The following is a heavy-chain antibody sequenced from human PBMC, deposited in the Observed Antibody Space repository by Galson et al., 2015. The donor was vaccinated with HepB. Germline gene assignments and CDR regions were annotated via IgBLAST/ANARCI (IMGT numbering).Heavy chain of an antibody. CDR2: ISGSGGST. CDR3: AKDILTGPRKRYYYYGMDV. V-gene: IGHV3-23*01. D-gene: IGHD3-9*01. J-gene: IGHJ6*02. Sequence: SLRLSCAASGFTFSSYAMSWVRQAPGEGLEWVSVISGSGGSTYYADSVKGRFTISRDNSKNTLYLQMNSLRAEDTAVYYCAKDILTGPRKRYYYYGMDVWGQGTTVTVSS. CDR1: GFTFSSYA.